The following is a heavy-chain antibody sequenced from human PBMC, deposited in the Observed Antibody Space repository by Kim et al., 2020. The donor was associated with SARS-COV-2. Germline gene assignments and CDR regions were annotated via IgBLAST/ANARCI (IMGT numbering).Heavy chain of an antibody. CDR3: ARGGSHIVVVTAIDNWFDP. Sequence: SETLSLICTVSGGSISSYYWSWIRQPPGKGLEWIGYIYYSGSTNYNPSLKSRVTISVDTSKNQFSLKLSSVTAADTAVYYCARGGSHIVVVTAIDNWFDPWGQGTLVTVSS. CDR1: GGSISSYY. V-gene: IGHV4-59*01. J-gene: IGHJ5*02. CDR2: IYYSGST. D-gene: IGHD2-21*02.